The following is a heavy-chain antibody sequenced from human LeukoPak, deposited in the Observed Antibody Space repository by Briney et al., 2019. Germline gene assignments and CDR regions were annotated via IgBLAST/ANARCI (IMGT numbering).Heavy chain of an antibody. CDR1: GFTFSGSA. CDR2: IRSKANSYAT. V-gene: IGHV3-73*01. J-gene: IGHJ4*02. D-gene: IGHD4-17*01. Sequence: SGGSLRLSCAASGFTFSGSAMHWVRQASGKGLEWVGRIRSKANSYATAYAASVKGRFTISRDDSKNTAYLQMNSLRAEDTAVYYCARGHTAVTRHFDFWGQGTLVTVSS. CDR3: ARGHTAVTRHFDF.